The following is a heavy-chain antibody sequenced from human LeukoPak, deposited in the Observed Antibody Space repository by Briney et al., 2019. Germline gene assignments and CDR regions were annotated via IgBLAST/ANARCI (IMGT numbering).Heavy chain of an antibody. J-gene: IGHJ6*03. V-gene: IGHV1-69*13. D-gene: IGHD1-14*01. CDR1: GGTFSSFA. CDR3: ARGPPLTFDHTPEGYYHYYMDV. CDR2: TIPIFATT. Sequence: SVKVSCKTSGGTFSSFAIAWVRQAPGQGLEWMAGTIPIFATTNYAQEFQGRVSLTADESTSTVFMELSGLRYDDTAVYYCARGPPLTFDHTPEGYYHYYMDVWGEGTTVTISS.